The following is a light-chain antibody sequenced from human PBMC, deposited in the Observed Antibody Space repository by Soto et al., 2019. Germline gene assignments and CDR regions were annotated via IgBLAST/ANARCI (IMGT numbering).Light chain of an antibody. Sequence: QSVLTQPPSVSGAPGQKVTISCSGSSSNIGNNYVSWYQQLPGTAPKLLIYANNKRPSGIPDRFSGSKSGTSATLGITGLQTGDEADYYCGTWDSSLSAGVVFGGGTKLTVL. CDR3: GTWDSSLSAGVV. J-gene: IGLJ2*01. V-gene: IGLV1-51*01. CDR1: SSNIGNNY. CDR2: ANN.